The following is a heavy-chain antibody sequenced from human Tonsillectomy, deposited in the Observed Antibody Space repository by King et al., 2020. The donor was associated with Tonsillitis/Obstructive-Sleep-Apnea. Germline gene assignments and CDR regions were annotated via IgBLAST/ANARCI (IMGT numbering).Heavy chain of an antibody. CDR2: MSSSSSYT. Sequence: VQLVESGGGLVKPGGSLRLSCAASGFTFSDYYMNWIRQAPGKGLEWVSYMSSSSSYTNYADSVKGRFTISRDNAKNSLFLHVNSLRAADTAVYYCARLGGDDAFDIWGQGTMVTVSS. V-gene: IGHV3-11*05. CDR3: ARLGGDDAFDI. D-gene: IGHD4-17*01. J-gene: IGHJ3*02. CDR1: GFTFSDYY.